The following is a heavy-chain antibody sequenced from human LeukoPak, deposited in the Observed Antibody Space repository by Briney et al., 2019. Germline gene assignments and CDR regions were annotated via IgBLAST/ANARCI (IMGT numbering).Heavy chain of an antibody. CDR2: IHYGGSA. D-gene: IGHD4-23*01. CDR3: ASDSASSRWFR. CDR1: GGAISSSLY. Sequence: SETLSLTCSVSGGAISSSLYWSWIRQVPGKGLEWIGYIHYGGSASYNPSHKSRIVISVDTSKNQFSLELRSVTAADTAVYYCASDSASSRWFRWGQGTLVTVSS. J-gene: IGHJ4*02. V-gene: IGHV4-31*03.